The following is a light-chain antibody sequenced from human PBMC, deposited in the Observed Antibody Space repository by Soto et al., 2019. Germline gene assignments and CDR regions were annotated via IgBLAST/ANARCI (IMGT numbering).Light chain of an antibody. Sequence: QSALTQPASVSGSPGQSITISCTGTSSDIGGYNYVSWYQQHPGKAHKLIIYDVSNRPSTISDRFSGSKSGNSASLTISGLQAEDEADYFCGSYTSSTTLVVFGGGTKLTVL. V-gene: IGLV2-14*03. CDR1: SSDIGGYNY. CDR3: GSYTSSTTLVV. J-gene: IGLJ2*01. CDR2: DVS.